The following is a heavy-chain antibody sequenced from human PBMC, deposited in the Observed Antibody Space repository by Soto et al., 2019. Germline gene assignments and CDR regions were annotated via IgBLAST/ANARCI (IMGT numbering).Heavy chain of an antibody. D-gene: IGHD3-10*01. CDR2: AYHSGST. J-gene: IGHJ4*02. V-gene: IGHV4-4*02. CDR1: GGFTSTNNW. CDR3: ARSPPSSYYGGSGTFDY. Sequence: QLQLQESGPGLVRPSGTLSLTCAVSGGFTSTNNWWSWVRQPPGKGLEWIGDAYHSGSTAYNPSLKSRVSISVDKSKNQISLKLTSATAADTAVYYCARSPPSSYYGGSGTFDYWGQGTLVTGSS.